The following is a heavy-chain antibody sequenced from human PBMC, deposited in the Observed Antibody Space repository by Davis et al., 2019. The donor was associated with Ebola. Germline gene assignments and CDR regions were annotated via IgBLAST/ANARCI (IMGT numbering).Heavy chain of an antibody. Sequence: MPSETLSPTCPVSGGSTSGHSWSWIRQPPGKGLEWIGNIFSSGTTYYNPSLKSRVTISLDTSRNKFSLRLTSVTAADTAVYFCASPVSSGWFYSDYWSQGTLVTVSS. CDR3: ASPVSSGWFYSDY. D-gene: IGHD6-19*01. CDR1: GGSTSGHS. CDR2: IFSSGTT. V-gene: IGHV4-4*09. J-gene: IGHJ4*02.